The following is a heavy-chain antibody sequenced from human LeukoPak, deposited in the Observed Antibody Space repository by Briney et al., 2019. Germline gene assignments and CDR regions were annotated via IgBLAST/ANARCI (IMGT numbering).Heavy chain of an antibody. V-gene: IGHV3-48*03. J-gene: IGHJ4*02. CDR3: ARAMRGSGSYYNYFDY. D-gene: IGHD3-10*01. CDR1: GITFSNHE. Sequence: GGSLRLSCTVSGITFSNHEMTWVRQAPGKGLEWVSHISSSGSDIYYADSVKGRFTISRDNSKKTLYLQMNSLRAEDTAVYFCARAMRGSGSYYNYFDYWGQGTLVTVSS. CDR2: ISSSGSDI.